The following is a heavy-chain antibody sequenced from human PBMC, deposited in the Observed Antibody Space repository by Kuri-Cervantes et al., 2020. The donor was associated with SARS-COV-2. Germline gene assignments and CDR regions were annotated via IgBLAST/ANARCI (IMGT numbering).Heavy chain of an antibody. CDR3: AREGTLSPYDY. CDR2: IKQDGSEK. D-gene: IGHD3-10*01. CDR1: GFTFSSYW. Sequence: ETLSLTCAASGFTFSSYWMSWVRQAPGKGLEWVANIKQDGSEKYYVDSVKGRFTISRDNAKNSLYLQMHSLRAEDTAVYYCAREGTLSPYDYWGQGTLVTVSS. J-gene: IGHJ4*02. V-gene: IGHV3-7*05.